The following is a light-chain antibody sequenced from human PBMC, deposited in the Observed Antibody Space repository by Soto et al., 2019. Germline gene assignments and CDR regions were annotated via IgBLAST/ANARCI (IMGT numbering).Light chain of an antibody. J-gene: IGLJ3*02. CDR1: SSDIGSDKL. CDR2: EAF. V-gene: IGLV2-23*01. Sequence: QSALTQPASVSGSPGQSITISCTGTSSDIGSDKLVSWYQQHPGRVPKIIIYEAFKRPSGVSNRFSGSRSGNTASLTISGLRGEDEADYYCCSYAGSTTWVFGGGTKLTVL. CDR3: CSYAGSTTWV.